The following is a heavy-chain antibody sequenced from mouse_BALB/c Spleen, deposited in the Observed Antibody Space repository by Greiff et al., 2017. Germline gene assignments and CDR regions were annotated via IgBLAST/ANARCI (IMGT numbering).Heavy chain of an antibody. D-gene: IGHD2-10*02. Sequence: VQLQQSGAELARPGASVKLSCKASGYTFTSYWMQWVKQRPGQGLEWIGAIYPGDGDTRYTQKFKGKATLTADKSSSTAYMQLSSLASEDSAVYYCAREAYGYFDVWGAGTTVTVSS. J-gene: IGHJ1*01. CDR2: IYPGDGDT. V-gene: IGHV1-87*01. CDR1: GYTFTSYW. CDR3: AREAYGYFDV.